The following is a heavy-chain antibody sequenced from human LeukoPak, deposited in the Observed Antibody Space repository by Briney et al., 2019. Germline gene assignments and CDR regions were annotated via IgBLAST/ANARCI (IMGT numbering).Heavy chain of an antibody. J-gene: IGHJ6*02. CDR3: ARVSIFGVVINYYYYGMDV. V-gene: IGHV4-34*01. CDR2: INHSGST. D-gene: IGHD3-3*01. Sequence: PSETLSLTCAVYGGSFSGYYWSWIRQPPGKGLEWIGEINHSGSTNYNPSPKSRVTISVDTSKNQFSLKLSSVTAADTAVYYCARVSIFGVVINYYYYGMDVWGQGTTVTVSS. CDR1: GGSFSGYY.